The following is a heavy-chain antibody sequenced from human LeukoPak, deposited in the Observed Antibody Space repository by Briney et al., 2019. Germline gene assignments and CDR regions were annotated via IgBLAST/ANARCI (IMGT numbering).Heavy chain of an antibody. J-gene: IGHJ6*03. V-gene: IGHV3-23*01. D-gene: IGHD2-15*01. Sequence: PGGSLRLSCAASGFTLSSYAMSWVRQAPGGGLEWVSAIGGSGDKTYHADSVKGRFTISRDNSDNRVSLQMDSLRAEDTAVYFCAKDTTAWWYHRAYMNVWGKGTTVTVSS. CDR2: IGGSGDKT. CDR3: AKDTTAWWYHRAYMNV. CDR1: GFTLSSYA.